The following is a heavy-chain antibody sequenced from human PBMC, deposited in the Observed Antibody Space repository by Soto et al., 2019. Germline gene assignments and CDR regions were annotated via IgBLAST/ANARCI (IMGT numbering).Heavy chain of an antibody. Sequence: GASVKVSCKASGYTFTSYGISWVRQAPGQGLEWMGWISAYNGNTNYAQKLQGRVTMTTDTSTSTAYMELRSLRSDDTAVYYCARGVYSGYDLYYYYYYMDVWGKGTTVTVSS. CDR2: ISAYNGNT. J-gene: IGHJ6*03. CDR1: GYTFTSYG. CDR3: ARGVYSGYDLYYYYYYMDV. D-gene: IGHD5-12*01. V-gene: IGHV1-18*01.